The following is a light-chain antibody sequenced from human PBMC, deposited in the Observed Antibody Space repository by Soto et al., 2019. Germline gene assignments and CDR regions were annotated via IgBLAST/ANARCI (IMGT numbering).Light chain of an antibody. CDR1: QSVSSS. CDR2: AAS. V-gene: IGKV3-15*01. Sequence: EIVMTQSPATLSRSLGERATLTCRASQSVSSSLAWYQQKHGKAPRLLIYAASSRATGVPSRFSGGGSGTEFTLTISSLQSDDFATYYCQQYYNLSPWTFGQGSKVDIK. CDR3: QQYYNLSPWT. J-gene: IGKJ1*01.